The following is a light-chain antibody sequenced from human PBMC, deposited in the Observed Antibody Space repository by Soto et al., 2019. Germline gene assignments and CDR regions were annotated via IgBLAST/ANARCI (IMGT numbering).Light chain of an antibody. CDR1: QSVSSY. CDR3: QQRRNWPPYT. V-gene: IGKV3-11*01. CDR2: DAS. Sequence: EIVLTQSPATLSLSPGERATLSCRASQSVSSYLAWYQQKPGQAPRLLIYDASNRATGIPARFSGSGSGTDFTLPTSRLEPEDFAVYYCQQRRNWPPYTFGQGTKLEIK. J-gene: IGKJ2*01.